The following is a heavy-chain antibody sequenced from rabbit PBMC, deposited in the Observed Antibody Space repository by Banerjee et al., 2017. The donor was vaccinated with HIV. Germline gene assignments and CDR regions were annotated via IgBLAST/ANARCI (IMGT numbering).Heavy chain of an antibody. D-gene: IGHD4-2*01. Sequence: QQQVEESGGGLVKPGGTLTLTCKASGFDLINYYYMCWVPQAPGKGLESIACIYTGSGNTWYASWVNGRFTVSRSTSLHTVTLQMTSLTAADTATYFCARDDVSAAGMAFGLWGPGTLVTVS. CDR1: GFDLINYYY. J-gene: IGHJ6*01. V-gene: IGHV1S43*01. CDR2: IYTGSGNT. CDR3: ARDDVSAAGMAFGL.